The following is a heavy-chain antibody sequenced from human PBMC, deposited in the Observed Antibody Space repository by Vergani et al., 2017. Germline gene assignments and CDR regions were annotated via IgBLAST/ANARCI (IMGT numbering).Heavy chain of an antibody. D-gene: IGHD3-10*01. CDR2: IYYSGST. CDR3: ARDLPGSPSAQDY. Sequence: QVQLQESGPGLVKPSQTLSLTCTVSGGSISSGGYYWSWFRQHPGKGLEWIGYIYYSGSTYYNPSLKSRVTISVDTSKNQFSLKLSSVTAADTAVYYCARDLPGSPSAQDYWGQGTLVTVSS. CDR1: GGSISSGGYY. V-gene: IGHV4-31*03. J-gene: IGHJ4*02.